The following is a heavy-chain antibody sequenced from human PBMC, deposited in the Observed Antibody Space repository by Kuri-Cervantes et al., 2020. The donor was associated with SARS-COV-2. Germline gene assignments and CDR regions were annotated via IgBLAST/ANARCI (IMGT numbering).Heavy chain of an antibody. CDR2: IYTSGGT. Sequence: SQTLSLTCDVSGGSISSGSYYCTWIRQPAGKGLEWIGHIYTSGGTNYNPSLKSRVTISVDTSKNQFSLKLSSVTAADTAVYYCARGLGIQSYYYGMDVWGQGTTVTVSS. CDR3: ARGLGIQSYYYGMDV. D-gene: IGHD3-9*01. V-gene: IGHV4-61*09. CDR1: GGSISSGSYY. J-gene: IGHJ6*02.